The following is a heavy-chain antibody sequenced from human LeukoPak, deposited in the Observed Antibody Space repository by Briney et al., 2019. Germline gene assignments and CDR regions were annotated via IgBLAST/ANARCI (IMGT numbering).Heavy chain of an antibody. V-gene: IGHV1-69*05. J-gene: IGHJ4*02. CDR1: GGTFSSYA. D-gene: IGHD6-13*01. CDR3: ARDLAAAGPAFDY. Sequence: SVRVSCKASGGTFSSYAISWVRQAPGQGLEWMGRIIPIFGTANYAQKFQGRVTITTDESTSTAYMELSSLRSEDTAVYYCARDLAAAGPAFDYWGQGTLVTVSS. CDR2: IIPIFGTA.